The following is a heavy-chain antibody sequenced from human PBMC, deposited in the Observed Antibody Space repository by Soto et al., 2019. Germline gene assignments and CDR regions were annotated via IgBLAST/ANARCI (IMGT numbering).Heavy chain of an antibody. CDR1: GYTFTGYY. J-gene: IGHJ4*02. CDR2: INPNSGGT. V-gene: IGHV1-2*02. Sequence: ASVKVSCKASGYTFTGYYLHWVRQAPGQGLEWMGWINPNSGGTNYTQKFQGRVTMTGDTSITTAYLELGRLRSDDTAVYYWARGRYSYGYFFEYWGQGTLVTVSS. CDR3: ARGRYSYGYFFEY. D-gene: IGHD5-18*01.